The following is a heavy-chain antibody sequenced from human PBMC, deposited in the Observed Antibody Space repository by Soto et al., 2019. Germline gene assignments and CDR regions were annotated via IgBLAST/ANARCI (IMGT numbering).Heavy chain of an antibody. CDR2: IFHDGSKK. CDR1: GFRFNSYG. Sequence: QVQLVQSGGGVVQPGRSLTLSCAVSGFRFNSYGMHWVRQAPGKGLEWVAVIFHDGSKKYYADSVEGRFTISRDNSKNTLYLQMNRLTPEDTAVYYCARDGVVLVPSTTQGGGAFAHWGQGTMVTVSS. CDR3: ARDGVVLVPSTTQGGGAFAH. D-gene: IGHD1-1*01. V-gene: IGHV3-30*03. J-gene: IGHJ1*01.